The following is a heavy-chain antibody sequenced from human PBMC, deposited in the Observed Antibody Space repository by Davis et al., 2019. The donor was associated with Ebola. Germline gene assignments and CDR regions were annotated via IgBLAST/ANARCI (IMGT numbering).Heavy chain of an antibody. CDR2: IYSGGST. D-gene: IGHD1-14*01. V-gene: IGHV3-53*01. J-gene: IGHJ4*02. CDR3: ASSRGVRIFDW. Sequence: GESLKISCAASGFTVSSNYMSWVRQAPGKGLEWVSVIYSGGSTYYADSVKGRFTISRDDSKNIVSLQMDSLRADDTARYYCASSRGVRIFDWWGQGTLVTVSS. CDR1: GFTVSSNY.